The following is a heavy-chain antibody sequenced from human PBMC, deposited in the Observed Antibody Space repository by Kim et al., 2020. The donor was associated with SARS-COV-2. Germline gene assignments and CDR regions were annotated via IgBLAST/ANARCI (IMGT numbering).Heavy chain of an antibody. J-gene: IGHJ5*02. CDR1: GYTFTSYA. CDR2: INTNTGNP. D-gene: IGHD3-10*01. Sequence: ASVKVSCKASGYTFTSYAMNWVRQAPGQGLEWMGWINTNTGNPTYAQGFTGRFVFSLDTSVSTAYLQISSLKAEDTAVYYCARDRSGFGEFPNWFDPWGQGTLVTVSS. CDR3: ARDRSGFGEFPNWFDP. V-gene: IGHV7-4-1*02.